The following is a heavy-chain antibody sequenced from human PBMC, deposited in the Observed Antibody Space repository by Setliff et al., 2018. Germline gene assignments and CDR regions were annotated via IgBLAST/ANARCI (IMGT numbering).Heavy chain of an antibody. J-gene: IGHJ3*02. Sequence: SETLSLTCTVSGGSISSYYWSWIRQPPGKGLEWIGYIHTRGSTNYNPSLRSRVTISVDTSKKQYSLNLSSVTAADTAVYYCARGGGRFRQLGAPGVHTFDIWGQGTMVTVSS. CDR3: ARGGGRFRQLGAPGVHTFDI. V-gene: IGHV4-4*08. CDR1: GGSISSYY. D-gene: IGHD1-1*01. CDR2: IHTRGST.